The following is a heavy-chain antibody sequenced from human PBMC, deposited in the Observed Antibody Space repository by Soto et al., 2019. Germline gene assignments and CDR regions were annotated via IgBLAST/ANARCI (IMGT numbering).Heavy chain of an antibody. J-gene: IGHJ4*02. CDR1: GFTFSSYG. CDR2: ISYDGSD. CDR3: ARRWNYYLDF. Sequence: QVQLVQSGGGVVQPGGSLRLSCAASGFTFSSYGMHWVRQAPGKGLEWVALISYDGSDYADSVKGRFTISRDDSRDTLFLHMDNLRPDDTGVYYCARRWNYYLDFWGQGTLVAVSS. V-gene: IGHV3-33*05. D-gene: IGHD1-1*01.